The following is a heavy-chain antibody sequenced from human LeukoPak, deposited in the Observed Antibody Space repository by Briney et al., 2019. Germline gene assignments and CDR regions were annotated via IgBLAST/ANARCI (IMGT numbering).Heavy chain of an antibody. CDR1: GGSFSGYY. Sequence: PSETLSLTCAVYGGSFSGYYWSWVRQAPGKGLEWVANIKQDGSEKYYVDSVKGRFTISRDNAKNSLYLQMNSLRAEDTAVYYCARDEVMGEHCSGGSCYYYYYYYMDVWGKGTTVTVSS. V-gene: IGHV3-7*01. CDR2: IKQDGSEK. D-gene: IGHD2-15*01. CDR3: ARDEVMGEHCSGGSCYYYYYYYMDV. J-gene: IGHJ6*03.